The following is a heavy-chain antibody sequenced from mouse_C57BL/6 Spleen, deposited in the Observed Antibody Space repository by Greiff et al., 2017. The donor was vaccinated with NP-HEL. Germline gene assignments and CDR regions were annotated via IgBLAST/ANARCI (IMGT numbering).Heavy chain of an antibody. V-gene: IGHV1-78*01. CDR1: GYTFTDHT. Sequence: VKLMESDAELVKPGASVTISCKVSGYTFTDHTIHWMKQRPEQGLEWIGYIYPRDGSTKYNEKFKGKATLTADKSSSTAYMQLNSLTSEDSAVYFCARSFYYDYDWFAYWGQGTLVTVSA. D-gene: IGHD2-4*01. CDR2: IYPRDGST. J-gene: IGHJ3*01. CDR3: ARSFYYDYDWFAY.